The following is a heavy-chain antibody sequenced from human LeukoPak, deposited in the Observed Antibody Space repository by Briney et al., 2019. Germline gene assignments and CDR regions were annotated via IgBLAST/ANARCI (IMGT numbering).Heavy chain of an antibody. D-gene: IGHD3-16*01. CDR3: AKGPIYGNYFDY. CDR2: ISWNSGSI. CDR1: GFTFDDYA. Sequence: PGRSLRLSCAASGFTFDDYAMHWVRQAPGKGLEWVSGISWNSGSIGYADSVKGRFTISRDNAKNSLYLQMNSLGAEDTALYYCAKGPIYGNYFDYWGQGILVTVSS. J-gene: IGHJ4*02. V-gene: IGHV3-9*01.